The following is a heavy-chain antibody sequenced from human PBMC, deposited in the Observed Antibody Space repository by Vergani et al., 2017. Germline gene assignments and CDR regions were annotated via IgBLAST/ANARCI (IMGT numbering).Heavy chain of an antibody. Sequence: QVQLVESGGGVVQPGGSLRLSCAASGFAFQSFGMHWVRQAPGKGLEWVAFIPYDASDKYYAASVKGRFTISRGNPKNTVSLQMNSLTTEDTAVYYCAKGQLWSGVDYWGQGTLVTVSS. J-gene: IGHJ4*02. V-gene: IGHV3-30*02. D-gene: IGHD5-18*01. CDR1: GFAFQSFG. CDR2: IPYDASDK. CDR3: AKGQLWSGVDY.